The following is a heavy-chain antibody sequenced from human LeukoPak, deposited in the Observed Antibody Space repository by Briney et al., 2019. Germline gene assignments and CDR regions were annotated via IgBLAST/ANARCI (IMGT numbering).Heavy chain of an antibody. D-gene: IGHD7-27*01. V-gene: IGHV1-2*02. CDR3: TRVVGFATGWACDY. CDR2: INPHSGGS. CDR1: GYSFTGSY. Sequence: ASVKVSCKTSGYSFTGSYIHWVRQAPGQGLEWMGWINPHSGGSNSAQKFQGRVTMTTDTSTTTAYMQLSRLRSDDTAVYYCTRVVGFATGWACDYWGQGTLVTVSS. J-gene: IGHJ4*02.